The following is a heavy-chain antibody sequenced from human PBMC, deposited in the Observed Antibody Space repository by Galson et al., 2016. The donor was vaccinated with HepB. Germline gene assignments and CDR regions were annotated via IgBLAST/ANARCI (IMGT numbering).Heavy chain of an antibody. CDR1: GGSIRSNNW. CDR2: VYHSGSA. V-gene: IGHV4-4*02. J-gene: IGHJ6*02. D-gene: IGHD3-22*01. Sequence: LSLTCAVSGGSIRSNNWWTWVRQSPGKGLEWIGEVYHSGSANYNPSLKSRVTISVDKSKNQFSLNLNSVTATDTAVYYCARYSSGLSGYYYGMDVWGQGTTVTVSS. CDR3: ARYSSGLSGYYYGMDV.